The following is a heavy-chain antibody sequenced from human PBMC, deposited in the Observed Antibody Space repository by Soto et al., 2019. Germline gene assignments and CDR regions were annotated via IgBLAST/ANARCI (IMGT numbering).Heavy chain of an antibody. D-gene: IGHD7-27*01. CDR3: GTSLGRSRSYGMDV. CDR2: IIPILGIA. Sequence: QVQLVQSGAEVKKPGSSVKVSCKASGGTFSSYTISWVRQAPGQGLEWMGRIIPILGIANYAQKFQGRVTTTADKSTSTAYMELSSLGSEETAVYYCGTSLGRSRSYGMDVWGQGTTVTVSS. CDR1: GGTFSSYT. V-gene: IGHV1-69*02. J-gene: IGHJ6*02.